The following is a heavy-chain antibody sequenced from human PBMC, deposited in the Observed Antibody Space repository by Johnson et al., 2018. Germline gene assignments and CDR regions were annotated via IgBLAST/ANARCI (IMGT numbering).Heavy chain of an antibody. CDR2: ISYDGSNK. V-gene: IGHV3-30*03. CDR3: AREGGDIVATIAIGAFDI. Sequence: QVQLLESGGGVVQPGRSLRLSCAASGFTFSSYVMHWVRQAPGKGLEWVALISYDGSNKYYADSVKGRFTISRDNSKNTVYLQMTILRAEDTAVYDCAREGGDIVATIAIGAFDIWGQVTMVTVSS. D-gene: IGHD5-12*01. J-gene: IGHJ3*02. CDR1: GFTFSSYV.